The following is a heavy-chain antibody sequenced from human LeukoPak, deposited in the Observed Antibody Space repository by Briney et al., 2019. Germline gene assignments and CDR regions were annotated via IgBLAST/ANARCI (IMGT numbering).Heavy chain of an antibody. CDR2: ISYDGSSK. V-gene: IGHV3-30*18. J-gene: IGHJ4*02. CDR1: GFTFSRYG. CDR3: AKDKASSTYYFDY. D-gene: IGHD6-6*01. Sequence: GGSLRLSCAASGFTFSRYGMDWVRPAPGKGLDWVALISYDGSSKYYPDSVKGRFTISRDNSKNTLYLQMNSLRAEDTAVYYCAKDKASSTYYFDYWGQGTLVTVSS.